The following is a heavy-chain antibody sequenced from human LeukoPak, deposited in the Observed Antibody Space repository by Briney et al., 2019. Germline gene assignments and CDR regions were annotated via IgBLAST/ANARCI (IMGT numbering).Heavy chain of an antibody. CDR3: ARDRPYYDFWSGYFPGSYYMDV. D-gene: IGHD3-3*01. CDR2: ISYHGSSK. CDR1: GFTFSSYA. Sequence: PGGSLRLSCAASGFTFSSYAMHWVSQAPGKGLEWVAVISYHGSSKYYADSVKGRLTISRDNSKNTLYLQMNSLRAEDTAVYYCARDRPYYDFWSGYFPGSYYMDVWGKGTTVTVSS. V-gene: IGHV3-30*04. J-gene: IGHJ6*03.